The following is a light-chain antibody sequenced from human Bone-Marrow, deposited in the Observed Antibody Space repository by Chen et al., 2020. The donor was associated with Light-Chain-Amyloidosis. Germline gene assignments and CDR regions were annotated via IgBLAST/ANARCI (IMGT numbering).Light chain of an antibody. Sequence: EIVLTHSPGTLSLSPGEGANLACRASQTISSNSLNWYQQKFGQAPRLLIYGSSSRATGIPDRFTGSGSGTDFTLTINRLEPEDFAMYYCQQYGTSPLTFGGGTKVEIK. V-gene: IGKV3-20*01. CDR3: QQYGTSPLT. CDR2: GSS. CDR1: QTISSNS. J-gene: IGKJ4*01.